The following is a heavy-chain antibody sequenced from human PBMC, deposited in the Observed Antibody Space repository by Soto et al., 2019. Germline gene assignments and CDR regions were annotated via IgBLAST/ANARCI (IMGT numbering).Heavy chain of an antibody. V-gene: IGHV3-15*07. CDR1: GFTFSNAW. J-gene: IGHJ3*02. CDR3: TTDRGDYDDAFDI. D-gene: IGHD4-17*01. Sequence: EVPLVESGGGLVKPGGSLRLSCAASGFTFSNAWMNWVRQAPGKGLEWVGRIKSKTDGGTTDYAAPVKGRFTISRDDSKNTLYLQMNSLKTEDTAVYYCTTDRGDYDDAFDIWGQGTMVTVSS. CDR2: IKSKTDGGTT.